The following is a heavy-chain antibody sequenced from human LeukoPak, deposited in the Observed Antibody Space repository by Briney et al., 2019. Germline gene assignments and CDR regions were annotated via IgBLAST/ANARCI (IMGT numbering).Heavy chain of an antibody. Sequence: ASVKVSCKASGYTFTSYGISWVRQAPGQGLEWMGWISAYNGNTNYTQKLQGRVTMTTDTSTSTAYMELRSLRSDDTAVYYCATQLSHGGSLLNPIDYWGQGTLVTVSS. V-gene: IGHV1-18*01. CDR2: ISAYNGNT. CDR3: ATQLSHGGSLLNPIDY. D-gene: IGHD4-23*01. CDR1: GYTFTSYG. J-gene: IGHJ4*02.